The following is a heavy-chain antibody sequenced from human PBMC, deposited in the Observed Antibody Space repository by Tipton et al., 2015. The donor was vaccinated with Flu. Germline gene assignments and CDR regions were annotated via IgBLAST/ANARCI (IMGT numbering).Heavy chain of an antibody. CDR1: DDSINSYY. CDR2: IFYNGST. V-gene: IGHV4-59*01. CDR3: ARTTYDYTNYGTPGAYGLAV. Sequence: TLSLTCTVSDDSINSYYWSWIRQPTGKGLEWIGYIFYNGSTNYNPSLKSRVTISADSPKNQLSLMLSSVTTADTTVYYWARTTYDYTNYGTPGAYGLAVWGQGTPVTVSS. D-gene: IGHD4-11*01. J-gene: IGHJ6*01.